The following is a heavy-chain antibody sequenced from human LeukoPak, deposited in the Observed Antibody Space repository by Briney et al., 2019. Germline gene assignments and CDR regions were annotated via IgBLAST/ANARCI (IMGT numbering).Heavy chain of an antibody. D-gene: IGHD5-18*01. CDR1: GFTFSSYA. Sequence: QTGGSLRLSCAASGFTFSSYAMSWVRQAPGKGLEWVSAISGSGGSTYYADSVKGRFTISRDNSKNTLYLQMNSLRAEDTAVYYCAKDFGSYGWEYFDYWGQGTLVTVSS. CDR2: ISGSGGST. CDR3: AKDFGSYGWEYFDY. V-gene: IGHV3-23*01. J-gene: IGHJ4*02.